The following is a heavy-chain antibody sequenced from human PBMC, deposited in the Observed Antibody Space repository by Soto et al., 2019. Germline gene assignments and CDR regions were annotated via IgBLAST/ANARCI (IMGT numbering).Heavy chain of an antibody. Sequence: SETLSLTCTVSGGSVSSGSYYWSWIRQPPGKGLEWIGYIYYSGSTNYNPSLKSRVTISVDTSKNQFSLKLSSVTAADTAVYYCARGTFYRYGAPYYFDYWGQGTLVTVSS. V-gene: IGHV4-61*01. J-gene: IGHJ4*02. CDR1: GGSVSSGSYY. D-gene: IGHD5-18*01. CDR2: IYYSGST. CDR3: ARGTFYRYGAPYYFDY.